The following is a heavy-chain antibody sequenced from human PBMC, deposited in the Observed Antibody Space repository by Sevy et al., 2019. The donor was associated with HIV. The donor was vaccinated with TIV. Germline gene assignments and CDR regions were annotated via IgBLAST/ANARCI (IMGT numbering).Heavy chain of an antibody. Sequence: GGSLRLSCAASGFTFSDYAVHWVRQAPGKGLEWVALIWYDGTIKYYADSVKGRFTISRDNSKDTLFLQMNSLTPEDTAVYYCARGGGYCGGDCYSIDYWGQGALVTVSS. CDR1: GFTFSDYA. CDR3: ARGGGYCGGDCYSIDY. V-gene: IGHV3-30*04. J-gene: IGHJ4*02. CDR2: IWYDGTIK. D-gene: IGHD2-21*02.